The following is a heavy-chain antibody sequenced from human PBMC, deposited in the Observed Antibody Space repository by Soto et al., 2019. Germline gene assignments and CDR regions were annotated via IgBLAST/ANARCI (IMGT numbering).Heavy chain of an antibody. CDR2: ISYDGSNK. J-gene: IGHJ4*02. V-gene: IGHV3-30-3*01. CDR1: GFTFSSYA. Sequence: GGSLRLSCAASGFTFSSYAMHWVRQSPGKGLEWVAVISYDGSNKYYADSVKGRFTISRDNSKNTLYLQMNSLRAGDTAVYYCARSTTPSRMAAAGTLDYWGQGTLVTVSS. D-gene: IGHD6-13*01. CDR3: ARSTTPSRMAAAGTLDY.